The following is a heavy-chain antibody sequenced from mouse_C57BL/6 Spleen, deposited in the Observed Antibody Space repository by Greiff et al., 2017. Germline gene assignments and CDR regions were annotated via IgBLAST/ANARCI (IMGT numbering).Heavy chain of an antibody. Sequence: EVQLQESGPGLVKPSQSLSLTCSVTGYSITSGYYWNWIRQFPGNKLEWMGYISYDGSNNYNPSLKNRISITRDTSKNQFFLKLNSVTTEDTATYYCASSYCDYWGKGTTLTVSS. CDR3: ASSYCDY. V-gene: IGHV3-6*01. J-gene: IGHJ2*01. CDR1: GYSITSGYY. CDR2: ISYDGSN.